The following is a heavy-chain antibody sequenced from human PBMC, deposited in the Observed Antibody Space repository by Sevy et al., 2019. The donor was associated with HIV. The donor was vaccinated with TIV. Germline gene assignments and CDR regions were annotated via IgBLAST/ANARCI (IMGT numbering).Heavy chain of an antibody. Sequence: GGSLRLSCAASGFTFSSYAMSWVRQAPGKGLEWVSAISGSGGSTYYADSVKGRFTISRDNSKNTLYLQMNSLRAEDTAVYYCAKDHALLWFGEFYYFDYWGQGTLVTVSS. D-gene: IGHD3-10*01. CDR3: AKDHALLWFGEFYYFDY. J-gene: IGHJ4*02. CDR1: GFTFSSYA. V-gene: IGHV3-23*01. CDR2: ISGSGGST.